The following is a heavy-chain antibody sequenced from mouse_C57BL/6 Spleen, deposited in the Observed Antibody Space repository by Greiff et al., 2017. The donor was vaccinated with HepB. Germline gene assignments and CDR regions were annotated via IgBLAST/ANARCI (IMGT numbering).Heavy chain of an antibody. CDR1: GYTFTDYY. J-gene: IGHJ4*01. CDR3: ERDYGSRREAMDY. V-gene: IGHV1-19*01. Sequence: EVQLQQSGPVLVKPGASVKMSCKASGYTFTDYYMNWVKQSHGKSLEWIGVINPYNGGTSYNQKFKGKATLTVDKSSSTAYMELNSLTSEDSAGYYSERDYGSRREAMDYWGQGTSVTVSS. D-gene: IGHD1-1*01. CDR2: INPYNGGT.